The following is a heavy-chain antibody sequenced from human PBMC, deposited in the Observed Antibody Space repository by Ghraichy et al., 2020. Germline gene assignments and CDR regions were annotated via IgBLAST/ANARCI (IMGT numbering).Heavy chain of an antibody. D-gene: IGHD2-21*02. J-gene: IGHJ4*02. V-gene: IGHV3-7*03. CDR1: GFTFSSHW. CDR2: IKRDGSQK. Sequence: GGSRLSCVGSGFTFSSHWMSWVRQVPGKGLEWVANIKRDGSQKYYVGSLKGRFTISRDNAKNSLYLQMSSLRAGDTAVYYCARDSGDWTLDYWGQGTLVTVSS. CDR3: ARDSGDWTLDY.